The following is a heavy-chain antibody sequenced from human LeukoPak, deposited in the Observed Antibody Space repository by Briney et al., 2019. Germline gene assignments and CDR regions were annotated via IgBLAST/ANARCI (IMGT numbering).Heavy chain of an antibody. V-gene: IGHV4-34*01. D-gene: IGHD5-12*01. CDR2: IYYSGST. CDR3: ATCGYSGYEYYYYGMDV. Sequence: SETLSLTCAVYGGSFSGYYWSWIRQPPGKGLEWIGSIYYSGSTYYNPSLKSRVTISVDTSKNQFSLKLSSVTAADTAVYYCATCGYSGYEYYYYGMDVWGQGTTVTVSS. J-gene: IGHJ6*02. CDR1: GGSFSGYY.